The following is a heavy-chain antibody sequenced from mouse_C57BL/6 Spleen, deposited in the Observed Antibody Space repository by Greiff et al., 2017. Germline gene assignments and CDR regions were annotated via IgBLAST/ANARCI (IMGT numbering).Heavy chain of an antibody. CDR2: ILPGRGST. D-gene: IGHD2-4*01. CDR3: ARPTTMDAMDY. V-gene: IGHV1-9*01. Sequence: VQLQQSGAELMKPGASVKLSCKATGYTFTGYWIAWVKQRPGHGLEWIGEILPGRGSTNYNEKFKGKATFTADTSSNTAYMQLSSLTTEDSAIYYCARPTTMDAMDYWGQGTSVTVSA. CDR1: GYTFTGYW. J-gene: IGHJ4*01.